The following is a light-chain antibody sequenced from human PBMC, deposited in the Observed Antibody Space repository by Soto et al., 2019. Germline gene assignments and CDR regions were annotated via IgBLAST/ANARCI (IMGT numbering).Light chain of an antibody. CDR3: VKHNRYPYT. J-gene: IGKJ2*01. Sequence: DIQMTQSPSSLSASVADRVTITCRASKGIRNELGWDQQKPGKAPKRLIYAESSLQSWVRKRYSGRGSGTEFTLTISSLQPEDFATYYCVKHNRYPYTGGQGTKLESK. CDR1: KGIRNE. V-gene: IGKV1-17*01. CDR2: AES.